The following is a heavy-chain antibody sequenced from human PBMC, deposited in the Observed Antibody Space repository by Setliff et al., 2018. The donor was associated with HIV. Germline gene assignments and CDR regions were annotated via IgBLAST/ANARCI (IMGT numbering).Heavy chain of an antibody. CDR3: ARRPPYWGFDF. D-gene: IGHD3-16*01. V-gene: IGHV4-59*08. J-gene: IGHJ4*02. CDR1: GGSISSYY. CDR2: IYYSGST. Sequence: SETLSLTCTVSGGSISSYYWSWIRQPPGKGLEWIGYIYYSGSTKYNPSLKSRVNISVDKSKNQFSLKLRSVTAADTAVYYCARRPPYWGFDFWGQGTLVTVSS.